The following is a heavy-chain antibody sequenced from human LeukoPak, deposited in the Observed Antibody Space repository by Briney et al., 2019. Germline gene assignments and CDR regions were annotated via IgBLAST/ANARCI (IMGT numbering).Heavy chain of an antibody. J-gene: IGHJ4*02. CDR1: GGSISSYY. CDR2: IYYSGST. Sequence: SETLSLTCTVSGGSISSYYWSWIRQPPGKGLEWIGYIYYSGSTNYNPSLKSRVTISVDTSKNQFSLKLSSVTAADTAVYYCARVRRGYSGYDFPYDYWGQGTLVTVSS. CDR3: ARVRRGYSGYDFPYDY. D-gene: IGHD5-12*01. V-gene: IGHV4-59*01.